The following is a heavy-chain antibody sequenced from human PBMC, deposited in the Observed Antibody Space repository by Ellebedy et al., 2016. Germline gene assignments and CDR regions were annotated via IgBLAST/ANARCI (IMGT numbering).Heavy chain of an antibody. V-gene: IGHV4-39*01. J-gene: IGHJ3*02. D-gene: IGHD2-2*01. CDR2: IYFGGST. CDR1: GGSISSSSYY. Sequence: SETLSLTCTVSGGSISSSSYYWGWIRQPPGKGLEWIGSIYFGGSTYYNPSLKSRVTISVDTSRNQFSLQLSSVTAADTAVYYCARPSTTRAFEIWGQGTMVTVSS. CDR3: ARPSTTRAFEI.